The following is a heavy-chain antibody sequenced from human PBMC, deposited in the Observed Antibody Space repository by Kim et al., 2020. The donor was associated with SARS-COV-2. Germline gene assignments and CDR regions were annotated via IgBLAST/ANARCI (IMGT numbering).Heavy chain of an antibody. D-gene: IGHD2-15*01. V-gene: IGHV3-21*01. Sequence: GGSLRLSCAASGFTFSSYSMNWVRQAPGKGLEWVSSISSSSSYINYADSVKGRFTISRDNAKNSLYLQMNSLRAEDTAVYYCARGVWWRLQRGYYYYDM. CDR1: GFTFSSYS. CDR3: ARGVWWRLQRGYYYYDM. J-gene: IGHJ6*01. CDR2: ISSSSSYI.